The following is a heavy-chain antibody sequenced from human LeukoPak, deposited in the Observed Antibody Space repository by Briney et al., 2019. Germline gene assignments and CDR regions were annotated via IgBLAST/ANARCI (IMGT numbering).Heavy chain of an antibody. J-gene: IGHJ1*01. CDR1: GGTFSSYA. V-gene: IGHV1-69*01. CDR3: ARGSEDIVVVPAASAEYFQH. D-gene: IGHD2-2*01. Sequence: SVKVSCKASGGTFSSYAISWVRQAPGQGLGWMGGIIPIFGTANYAQKFQGRVTITADESTSTAYMELSSLRSEDTAVYYCARGSEDIVVVPAASAEYFQHWGQGTLVTVSS. CDR2: IIPIFGTA.